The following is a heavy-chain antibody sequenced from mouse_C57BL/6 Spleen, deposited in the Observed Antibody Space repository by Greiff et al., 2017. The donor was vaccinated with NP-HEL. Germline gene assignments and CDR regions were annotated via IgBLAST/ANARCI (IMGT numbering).Heavy chain of an antibody. D-gene: IGHD1-1*01. CDR2: IWTGGGT. Sequence: VQRVESGPGLVAPSQSLSITCTVSGFSLTSYAISWVRQPPGKGLEWLGVIWTGGGTNYNSALKSRLSISKDNSKSQVFLKMNSLQTDDTARYFCARTATVVAEGFAYWGQGTLVTVSA. J-gene: IGHJ3*01. V-gene: IGHV2-9-1*01. CDR3: ARTATVVAEGFAY. CDR1: GFSLTSYA.